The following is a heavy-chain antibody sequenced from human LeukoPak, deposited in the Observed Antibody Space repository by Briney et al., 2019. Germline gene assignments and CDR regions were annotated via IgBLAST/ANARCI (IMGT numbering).Heavy chain of an antibody. CDR1: GCTFNNYA. V-gene: IGHV3-23*01. J-gene: IGHJ4*02. CDR2: ISGSGDST. CDR3: VRGCSYTGCYTSEK. D-gene: IGHD2-15*01. Sequence: PGGSLRRSCAPSGCTFNNYAMSWVRQAPGKGLEWVSTISGSGDSTHYADSVKGRFTISRDNSKNTLYMQMNSLRVEDTAVYYCVRGCSYTGCYTSEKWGQGALVTVSS.